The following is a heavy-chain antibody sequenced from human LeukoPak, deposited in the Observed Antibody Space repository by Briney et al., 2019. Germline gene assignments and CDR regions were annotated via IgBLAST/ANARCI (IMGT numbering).Heavy chain of an antibody. J-gene: IGHJ5*02. Sequence: GASVKVSCKASGGTFSSYAISWVRQAPGQGLEWMGGIIPIFGTANYAQKFQGRVTITADESTSTAYMELSSLRSEDTAVYYCARVCRPPNYTYYDFWSGKVEYWFDPWGQGTLVTVSS. CDR2: IIPIFGTA. CDR1: GGTFSSYA. CDR3: ARVCRPPNYTYYDFWSGKVEYWFDP. D-gene: IGHD3-3*01. V-gene: IGHV1-69*13.